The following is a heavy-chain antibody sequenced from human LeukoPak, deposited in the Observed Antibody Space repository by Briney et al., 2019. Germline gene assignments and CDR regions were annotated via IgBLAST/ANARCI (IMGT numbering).Heavy chain of an antibody. V-gene: IGHV1-2*02. CDR2: INLNSGGT. CDR3: ASTWYSSSSSTDY. Sequence: EASVKVSCKASGYTFTGYYMHWVRQAPGQGLEWMGWINLNSGGTNYAQKFQGRVTMTRDTSISTAHMELSRLRSDDTAVYYCASTWYSSSSSTDYWGQGTLVTVSS. J-gene: IGHJ4*02. D-gene: IGHD6-6*01. CDR1: GYTFTGYY.